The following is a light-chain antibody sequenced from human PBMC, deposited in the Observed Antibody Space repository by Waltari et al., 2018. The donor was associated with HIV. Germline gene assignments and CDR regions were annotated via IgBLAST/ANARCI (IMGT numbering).Light chain of an antibody. Sequence: EIVLTQSPGTLSLSPGERGTLSCRASQSVSSCYLAWYQQKPGQAPRLLIYGASSRATGIPDRFSGSGSGTDFTLSISGLEPEDFAVYYCQHFGSSHLTFGGGTKVEIK. CDR3: QHFGSSHLT. J-gene: IGKJ4*01. CDR2: GAS. V-gene: IGKV3-20*01. CDR1: QSVSSCY.